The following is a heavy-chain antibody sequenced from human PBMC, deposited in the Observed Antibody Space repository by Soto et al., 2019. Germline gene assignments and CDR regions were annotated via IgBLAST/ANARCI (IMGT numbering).Heavy chain of an antibody. D-gene: IGHD6-13*01. CDR1: GFTFRRFP. Sequence: PGGSLRLSCAASGFTFRRFPMNWVRQAPGRGPEWVSTISRNSAYIYYTDALRGRFTISRDNTKNSMHLQINSLRTEDTCVYYCTRDASRDSSARGWFDPWGPGTLVTVSS. CDR3: TRDASRDSSARGWFDP. V-gene: IGHV3-21*01. J-gene: IGHJ5*02. CDR2: ISRNSAYI.